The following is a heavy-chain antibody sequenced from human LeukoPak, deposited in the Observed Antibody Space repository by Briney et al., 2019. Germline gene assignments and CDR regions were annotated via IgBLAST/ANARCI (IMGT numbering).Heavy chain of an antibody. Sequence: GGSLRLSCSASGFTFSSYAMHWVRQAPGKGLEYVSAISSNGGSTYYADSVKGRFTISRDNSKNTLYLQMSSLRAEDTAVYYCVKGSLWFEELSDAFDIWGQGTMVTVSS. CDR1: GFTFSSYA. D-gene: IGHD3-10*01. V-gene: IGHV3-64D*06. J-gene: IGHJ3*02. CDR2: ISSNGGST. CDR3: VKGSLWFEELSDAFDI.